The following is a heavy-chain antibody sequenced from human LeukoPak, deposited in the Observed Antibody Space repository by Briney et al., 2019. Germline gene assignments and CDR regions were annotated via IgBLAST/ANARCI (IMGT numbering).Heavy chain of an antibody. CDR3: ARAPSQLWSGYSYYFDY. CDR1: GFTFSSYA. CDR2: ISYDGSNK. V-gene: IGHV3-30-3*01. Sequence: PGRSLRLSCAASGFTFSSYAMHWVRQAPGKGLEWVAVISYDGSNKYYADSVKGRFTISRDNSKNTLYLQMNSLRAEDTAVYYCARAPSQLWSGYSYYFDYWGQGTLVTVSS. D-gene: IGHD3-3*01. J-gene: IGHJ4*02.